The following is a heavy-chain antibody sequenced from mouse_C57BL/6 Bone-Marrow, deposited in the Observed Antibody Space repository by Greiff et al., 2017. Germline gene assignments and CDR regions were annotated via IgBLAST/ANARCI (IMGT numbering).Heavy chain of an antibody. V-gene: IGHV1-5*01. CDR2: IYPGNSDT. J-gene: IGHJ2*01. Sequence: SGTVLARPGASVKMSCKTSGYTFTSYWMHWVKQRPGQGLEWIGAIYPGNSDTSYNQKFKGQAKLTAVTSASTAYMELSSLTNEDSAVYYCTRRITTVVATADYWGQGTTLTVSS. D-gene: IGHD1-1*01. CDR1: GYTFTSYW. CDR3: TRRITTVVATADY.